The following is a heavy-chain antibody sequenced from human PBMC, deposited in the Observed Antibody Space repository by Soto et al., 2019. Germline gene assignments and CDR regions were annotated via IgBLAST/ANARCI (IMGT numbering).Heavy chain of an antibody. CDR3: AREVQVHSPVVAN. D-gene: IGHD3-10*01. V-gene: IGHV1-69*01. CDR1: GGTFSNYA. J-gene: IGHJ4*02. Sequence: QVQLVQSGAEVKRPGSSVKVACKASGGTFSNYAINWVRQAPGHGLEWMGDIAPMFGKANYAQKFQGRVTITADESTSTAYMELSGLTSADTALYYCAREVQVHSPVVANWGQGTLVTVSS. CDR2: IAPMFGKA.